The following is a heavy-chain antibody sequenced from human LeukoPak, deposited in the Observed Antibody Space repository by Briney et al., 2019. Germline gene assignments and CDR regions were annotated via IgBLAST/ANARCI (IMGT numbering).Heavy chain of an antibody. CDR1: GFTFSSYG. Sequence: GGSLRLSCAASGFTFSSYGMHWVRQAPGKGLEWVAFIRYDGSNKYYADSVKGRFTISRDNSKNTLYLQMNSLRAEDTAVYYCARGGLIAAAEDYWGQGTLVTVSS. J-gene: IGHJ4*02. V-gene: IGHV3-30*02. CDR2: IRYDGSNK. D-gene: IGHD6-13*01. CDR3: ARGGLIAAAEDY.